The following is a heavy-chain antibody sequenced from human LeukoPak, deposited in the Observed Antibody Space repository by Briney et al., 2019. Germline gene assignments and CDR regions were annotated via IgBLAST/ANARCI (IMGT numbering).Heavy chain of an antibody. D-gene: IGHD6-19*01. CDR3: AREGYSSGWFQATNFDY. CDR1: GYTFTGYY. Sequence: ASVKVSCKASGYTFTGYYMHWVRQAPGQGLEWMGWINPNSGGTNYAQKFQGRVTMTRDTSISTAYMELSRLRSDDTAVYYCAREGYSSGWFQATNFDYWGQGTLVTVSS. J-gene: IGHJ4*02. CDR2: INPNSGGT. V-gene: IGHV1-2*02.